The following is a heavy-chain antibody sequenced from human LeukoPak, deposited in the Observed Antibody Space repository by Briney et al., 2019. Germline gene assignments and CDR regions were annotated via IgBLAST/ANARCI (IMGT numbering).Heavy chain of an antibody. CDR3: AKGGYYDILTGPEITPHFDY. D-gene: IGHD3-9*01. V-gene: IGHV3-30*18. J-gene: IGHJ4*02. CDR2: ISYDGSNK. Sequence: PGGSLRLSCAASGFTFSSYGMHWVRQAPGKGLEWVAVISYDGSNKYYADSVKGRFTISRDNSKNTLYLQMNSLRAEDTAVYYCAKGGYYDILTGPEITPHFDYWGQGTLVTVSS. CDR1: GFTFSSYG.